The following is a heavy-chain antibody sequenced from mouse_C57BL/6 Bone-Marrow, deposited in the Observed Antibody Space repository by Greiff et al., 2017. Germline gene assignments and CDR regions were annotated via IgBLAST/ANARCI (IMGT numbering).Heavy chain of an antibody. CDR3: ARDEYYAMDY. V-gene: IGHV1-50*01. Sequence: VQLQQPGAELVKPGASVKLSCKASGYTFTSYWMQWVKQRPGQGLEWIGEIDPSDSYTNYNQKFKGKATLTVDTSSSTAYMQLSSLTSEDSAVYYCARDEYYAMDYWGQGTSVTVSS. CDR1: GYTFTSYW. CDR2: IDPSDSYT. J-gene: IGHJ4*01.